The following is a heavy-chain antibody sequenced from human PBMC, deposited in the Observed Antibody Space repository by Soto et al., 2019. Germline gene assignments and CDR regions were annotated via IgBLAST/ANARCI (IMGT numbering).Heavy chain of an antibody. CDR1: GYTFTGYY. V-gene: IGHV1-2*04. CDR2: INPNSGGT. J-gene: IGHJ3*02. Sequence: ASVKVSCKASGYTFTGYYMHWVRQAPGQGLEWMGWINPNSGGTNYAQKFQGWVTTTRDTSISTAYMELSRLRSDDTAVYYCAREASSSNAFDIWGQGTMVTVSS. D-gene: IGHD2-2*01. CDR3: AREASSSNAFDI.